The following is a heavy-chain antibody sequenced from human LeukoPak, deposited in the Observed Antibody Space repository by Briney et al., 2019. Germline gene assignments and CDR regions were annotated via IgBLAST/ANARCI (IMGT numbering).Heavy chain of an antibody. Sequence: GASVKVSCKASGYTFNTYGITWVRQAPGQGLEWMGWISGYNGKTKYAQKLQDRVTMTTDTSTSTAYMELRSLRSDDTAMYYCARRGGKNYGDYLLYYYYMDVWGKGTTVTVSS. CDR1: GYTFNTYG. CDR3: ARRGGKNYGDYLLYYYYMDV. V-gene: IGHV1-18*01. CDR2: ISGYNGKT. J-gene: IGHJ6*03. D-gene: IGHD4-17*01.